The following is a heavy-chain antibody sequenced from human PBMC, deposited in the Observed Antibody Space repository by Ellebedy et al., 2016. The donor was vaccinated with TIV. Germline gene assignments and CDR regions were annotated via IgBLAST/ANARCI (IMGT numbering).Heavy chain of an antibody. J-gene: IGHJ3*02. CDR3: VREYSSSSGRVFDI. D-gene: IGHD6-6*01. CDR1: GFTFNTYW. V-gene: IGHV3-74*01. Sequence: PGGSLRLSCAASGFTFNTYWMHWVRQAPGKGLVWVSRVISDGSSTNYADSVKGRFTISRDNAKNTLYLQMNSLRAEDTAVYYCVREYSSSSGRVFDIWGQGTRVTVFS. CDR2: VISDGSST.